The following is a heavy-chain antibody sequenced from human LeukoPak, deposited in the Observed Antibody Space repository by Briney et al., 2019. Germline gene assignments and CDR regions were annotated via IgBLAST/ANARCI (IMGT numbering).Heavy chain of an antibody. D-gene: IGHD5-18*01. V-gene: IGHV4-39*01. CDR3: ARMAMEAFDY. CDR1: GGSISSSSYY. CDR2: IYYSGST. J-gene: IGHJ4*02. Sequence: SETLSLTCTVSGGSISSSSYYWGWIRQPPGKGLEWIGSIYYSGSTYYNPSLKSRVTISVDTSKNQFSLKLSSATAADTAVYYCARMAMEAFDYWGQGTLVTVSS.